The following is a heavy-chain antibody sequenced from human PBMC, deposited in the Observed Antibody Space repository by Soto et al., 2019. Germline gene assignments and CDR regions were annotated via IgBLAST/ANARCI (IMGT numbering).Heavy chain of an antibody. Sequence: ASVKVSCKASGYTFISYGISWVRRAPGQGLEWMGWVSAYNGNTNYAQKLQGRVTLTTDTSTSTAYMELRSLRSDDTAVYYCARAEAVAYHYYAMDVWGQGTTVTAP. D-gene: IGHD6-19*01. J-gene: IGHJ6*02. CDR2: VSAYNGNT. CDR1: GYTFISYG. V-gene: IGHV1-18*01. CDR3: ARAEAVAYHYYAMDV.